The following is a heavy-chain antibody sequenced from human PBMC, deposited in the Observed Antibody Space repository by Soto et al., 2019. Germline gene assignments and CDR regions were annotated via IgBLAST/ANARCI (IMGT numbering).Heavy chain of an antibody. Sequence: GASVKVSCKASGYTFTSYGISWVRQAPGQGLEWMGWISAYNGNTNYAQKLQGRVTMTTDTSTSTAYMELRSLRSDDTAVYYCARDFRREQCLVREFDYWGQATLVTVSS. CDR2: ISAYNGNT. CDR1: GYTFTSYG. J-gene: IGHJ4*02. CDR3: ARDFRREQCLVREFDY. V-gene: IGHV1-18*01. D-gene: IGHD6-19*01.